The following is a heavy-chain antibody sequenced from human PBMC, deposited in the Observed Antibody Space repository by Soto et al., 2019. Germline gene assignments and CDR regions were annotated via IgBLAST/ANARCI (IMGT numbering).Heavy chain of an antibody. J-gene: IGHJ5*02. CDR1: GFTFSSYR. V-gene: IGHV3-7*04. Sequence: EAQLVESGGGLVQPGGSLRLSCAASGFTFSSYRMNWVRQAPGKGLEWVANIKRGGSDTYYVDSVKGRFTISRDNANNALYLQMSSLGADDTALYYCARGLVKKYNCFDLWGQGTLVTVSS. CDR3: ARGLVKKYNCFDL. D-gene: IGHD2-21*01. CDR2: IKRGGSDT.